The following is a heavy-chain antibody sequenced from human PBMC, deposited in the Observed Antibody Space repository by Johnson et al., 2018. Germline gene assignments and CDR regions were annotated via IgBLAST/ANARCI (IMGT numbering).Heavy chain of an antibody. CDR2: VFHSGTT. D-gene: IGHD4-17*01. Sequence: QVQLQESGPGLVKASETLSLTCSVSGGSIDRYYWNWIRQSPRRGLEWIGSVFHSGTTSFNPSLSGRFTMSVDTSTNEFSLKLSSVTVADTAIYYCARSAVPGYYFYGLDGWGQGTTVAVSS. CDR3: ARSAVPGYYFYGLDG. V-gene: IGHV4-59*01. CDR1: GGSIDRYY. J-gene: IGHJ6*02.